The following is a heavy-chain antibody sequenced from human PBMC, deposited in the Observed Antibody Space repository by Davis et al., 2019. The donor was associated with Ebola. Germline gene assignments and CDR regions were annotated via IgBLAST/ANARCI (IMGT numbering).Heavy chain of an antibody. V-gene: IGHV3-11*01. D-gene: IGHD5-18*01. CDR1: GFTFSGSA. Sequence: GESLKISCAASGFTFSGSAMHWIRQAPGKGLEWVSYISSSGSTIYYADSVKGRFTISRDNAKNSLYLQMNSLRAEDTAVYYCAREHRRFVDTAMVLGGMDVWGQGTTVTVSS. CDR2: ISSSGSTI. J-gene: IGHJ6*02. CDR3: AREHRRFVDTAMVLGGMDV.